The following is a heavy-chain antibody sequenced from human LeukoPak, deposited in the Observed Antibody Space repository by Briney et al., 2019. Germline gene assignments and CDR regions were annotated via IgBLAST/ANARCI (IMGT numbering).Heavy chain of an antibody. CDR2: IYYSGST. V-gene: IGHV4-59*08. Sequence: PSETLSLTCTVPGGSISGYYWSWIRQPPGKGLEWSGYIYYSGSTNYNPSLKRRVTISVDTSKNQFSLKLSSVTAADTAVYYCAISLRLGELLQFDYWGQGTLVSVSS. D-gene: IGHD3-16*01. J-gene: IGHJ4*02. CDR3: AISLRLGELLQFDY. CDR1: GGSISGYY.